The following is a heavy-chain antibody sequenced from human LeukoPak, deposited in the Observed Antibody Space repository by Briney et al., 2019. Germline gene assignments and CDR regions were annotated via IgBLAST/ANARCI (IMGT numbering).Heavy chain of an antibody. J-gene: IGHJ4*02. Sequence: PGGSLRLSCAASGFTFSSYAMHWVRQAPGKGLEWVAVISYDGSNKYYADSVKGRFTISRDNSKNTLYLQMNSLRAKDTAVYYCARDSHQSSDYWGQGTLVTVSS. D-gene: IGHD6-6*01. V-gene: IGHV3-30-3*01. CDR1: GFTFSSYA. CDR3: ARDSHQSSDY. CDR2: ISYDGSNK.